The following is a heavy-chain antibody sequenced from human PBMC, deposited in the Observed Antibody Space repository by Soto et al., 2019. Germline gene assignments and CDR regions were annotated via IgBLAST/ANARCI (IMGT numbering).Heavy chain of an antibody. CDR3: ERESLELRRGWFDP. V-gene: IGHV1-46*01. CDR1: GYTFTSYY. Sequence: QVQLVQSGAEVKKPGASVKVSCKASGYTFTSYYMQWVRQAPGQGLEWMGIINPSGGSTSYAQKFQGRVTLTTDTSKSKVYMEQSRLRSEDTAVYYCERESLELRRGWFDPWGQGTLVTVS. CDR2: INPSGGST. D-gene: IGHD1-7*01. J-gene: IGHJ5*02.